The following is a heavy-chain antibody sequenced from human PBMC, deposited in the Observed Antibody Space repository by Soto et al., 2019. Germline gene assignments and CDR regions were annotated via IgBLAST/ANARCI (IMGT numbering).Heavy chain of an antibody. CDR1: GYTFSRYW. V-gene: IGHV3-7*01. CDR2: IKQDGSEK. Sequence: GGSLRLSFAASGYTFSRYWMSWVRQGPGKGLEWVANIKQDGSEKYYVDSVKGRFTISRDNAKNSLYLQMNSLRAEDTAVYYCAREDIVVVVANNWFDPWGQGTLVTVS. CDR3: AREDIVVVVANNWFDP. D-gene: IGHD2-15*01. J-gene: IGHJ5*02.